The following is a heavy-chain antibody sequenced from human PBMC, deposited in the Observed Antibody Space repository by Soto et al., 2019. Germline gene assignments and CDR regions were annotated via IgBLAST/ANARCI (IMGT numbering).Heavy chain of an antibody. J-gene: IGHJ4*02. CDR2: VSYDGSNE. CDR3: ASRDIYTLAFDH. D-gene: IGHD3-9*01. CDR1: GFTFSTFH. Sequence: QVQLVESGGGVVQPGRSLRLSCAASGFTFSTFHMHWVRQAPGKGLEWVALVSYDGSNEHYADSVQGRFTISRDNFRNTLHLEMNRLRAEDTAIYYCASRDIYTLAFDHWGRGTLVTVSS. V-gene: IGHV3-30-3*01.